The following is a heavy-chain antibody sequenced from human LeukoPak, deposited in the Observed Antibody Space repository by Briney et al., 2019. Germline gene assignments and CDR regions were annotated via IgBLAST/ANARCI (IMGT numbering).Heavy chain of an antibody. Sequence: SETLSLTCTVSGGSIGSYYWNWIQQPAGKGLEWIGHIYTSGSTNYNSSLKSRVTMSVDTSKNQFSVKLNSVIAADTAMYYCARGVYLGNGYYFDYWGQGTLVTVSS. CDR3: ARGVYLGNGYYFDY. CDR1: GGSIGSYY. J-gene: IGHJ4*02. V-gene: IGHV4-4*07. CDR2: IYTSGST. D-gene: IGHD2-8*01.